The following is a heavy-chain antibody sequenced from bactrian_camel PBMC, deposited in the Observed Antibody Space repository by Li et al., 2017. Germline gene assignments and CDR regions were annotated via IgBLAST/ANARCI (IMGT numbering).Heavy chain of an antibody. CDR2: INRGGTT. D-gene: IGHD2*01. CDR1: GFTFSSGY. J-gene: IGHJ4*01. Sequence: QLVESGGGWVQPGGSLRLSCAASGFTFSSGYIAWVRQAPGKGLEWVSIINRGGTTYYADSMKGRFTLSLDNAKSTLSLQMNSLKPEDTAVYYCVSLVGRPLVHQGTQVTV. V-gene: IGHV3S28*01.